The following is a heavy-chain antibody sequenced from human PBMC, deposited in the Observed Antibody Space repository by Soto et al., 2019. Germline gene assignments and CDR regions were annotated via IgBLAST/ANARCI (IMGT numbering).Heavy chain of an antibody. J-gene: IGHJ5*02. CDR1: GGSISSGDYY. CDR3: ARERPDGARLDP. D-gene: IGHD6-6*01. CDR2: IYYSGST. V-gene: IGHV4-30-4*01. Sequence: QVQLQESGPGLVKPSQTLSLTCTVSGGSISSGDYYWSWIRQPPGKGLEWIGYIYYSGSTYYNPSLKRRVTISVGTSKNQFSLKLSTVTAADTAVYYCARERPDGARLDPWGQGTLVTASS.